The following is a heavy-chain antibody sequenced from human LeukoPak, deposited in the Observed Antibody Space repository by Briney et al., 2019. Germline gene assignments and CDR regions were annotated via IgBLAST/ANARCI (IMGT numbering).Heavy chain of an antibody. Sequence: KSGGSLRLSCAASGFTFSDYYMGWIRQAPGKGLEWVSYISSSGSTIYYADSVKGRFTISRDNAKNSLYLQMNSLRAEDMALYYCAKDSVAIFGVVIAAFDSWGQGTMVTVSS. CDR1: GFTFSDYY. D-gene: IGHD3-3*01. CDR2: ISSSGSTI. CDR3: AKDSVAIFGVVIAAFDS. V-gene: IGHV3-11*01. J-gene: IGHJ3*02.